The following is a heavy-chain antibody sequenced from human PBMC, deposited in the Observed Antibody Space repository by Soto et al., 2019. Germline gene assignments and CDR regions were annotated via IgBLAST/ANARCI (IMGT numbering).Heavy chain of an antibody. D-gene: IGHD2-2*01. J-gene: IGHJ6*02. CDR3: GRGNKLIVPGGTPIYYYYGVDV. CDR1: GYTFSNYI. CDR2: ISGYNGNT. V-gene: IGHV1-18*01. Sequence: QVQLVQSGAEVKKPGASVKVSSKASGYTFSNYIISWVRQAPGQGLEWMGWISGYNGNTNYAQKFQGRVTVTTDTSTSTAHMELRSLRSDDTAVYFCGRGNKLIVPGGTPIYYYYGVDVWGQGTAVTVSS.